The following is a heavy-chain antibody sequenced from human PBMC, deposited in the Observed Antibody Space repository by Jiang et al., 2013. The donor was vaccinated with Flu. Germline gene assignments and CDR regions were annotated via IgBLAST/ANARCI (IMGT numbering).Heavy chain of an antibody. CDR3: VSHSYYGSGSQVDY. CDR2: INPYSGDT. V-gene: IGHV1-2*06. J-gene: IGHJ4*02. CDR1: GYTFTAQF. Sequence: SGAEVKKPGASVKVSCKASGYTFTAQFMHWVRQAPGQGLEWMGRINPYSGDTNYSQKFQGRVTVTRDTSISTAYIELSSLRSDDTAVYYCVSHSYYGSGSQVDYWGQGTLVTVSS. D-gene: IGHD3-10*01.